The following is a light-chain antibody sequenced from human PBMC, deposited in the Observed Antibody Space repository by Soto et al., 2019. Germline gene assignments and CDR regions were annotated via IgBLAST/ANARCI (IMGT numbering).Light chain of an antibody. V-gene: IGKV3-15*01. CDR3: QQYNNWPPWT. Sequence: EIVMTQSPATLSVSPGERATLSCRASQSISSNLAWYQQKPGQAPRLLIYGASTRATDIPVRFSGSGSGTEFTLTISSLQSEDFAVYYCQQYNNWPPWTFGQGTKVEIK. CDR2: GAS. CDR1: QSISSN. J-gene: IGKJ1*01.